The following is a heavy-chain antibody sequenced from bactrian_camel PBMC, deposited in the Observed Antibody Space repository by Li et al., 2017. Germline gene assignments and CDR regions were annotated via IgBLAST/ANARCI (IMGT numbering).Heavy chain of an antibody. CDR1: GFTFRAAD. V-gene: IGHV3S40*01. Sequence: DVQLVESGGGSVQSGGSLRLSRVASGFTFRAADMTWVRQRPGKGLEWVSVISGRGDITSYADSVKGRFTISRDNAKNTLYLQMNSLKTEDTAMYHCAKSGNPDVATLTSERGQGTQVTVS. CDR3: AKSGNPDVATLTSE. J-gene: IGHJ4*01. CDR2: ISGRGDIT.